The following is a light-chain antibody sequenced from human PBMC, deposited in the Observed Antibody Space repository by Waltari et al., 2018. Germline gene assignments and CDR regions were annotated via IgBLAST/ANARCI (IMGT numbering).Light chain of an antibody. CDR2: GAS. CDR3: QQYNSWPPLYT. J-gene: IGKJ2*01. CDR1: QSVRSD. Sequence: EIVMTQSPATLSVSPGERATLSCRASQSVRSDLAWYQQKPGQAPRLLIYGASTRATGIPARFSGSGSGTEFTLTISSLQSEDFALYYCQQYNSWPPLYTFGQGTKLEIK. V-gene: IGKV3-15*01.